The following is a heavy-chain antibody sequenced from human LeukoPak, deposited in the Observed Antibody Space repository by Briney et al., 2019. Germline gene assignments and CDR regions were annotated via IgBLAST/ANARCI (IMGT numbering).Heavy chain of an antibody. J-gene: IGHJ4*02. Sequence: SETLSLTCTVSGDSISGGGYHWSWIRQHPGKGLEWIGYIYYSGSTYYNPSLKSRVTISVDTSKNQFSLRLRSVSAADTAMYYCARMSVRRYGGYFDYWGQGTLVTVSS. D-gene: IGHD3-9*01. CDR1: GDSISGGGYH. V-gene: IGHV4-31*03. CDR2: IYYSGST. CDR3: ARMSVRRYGGYFDY.